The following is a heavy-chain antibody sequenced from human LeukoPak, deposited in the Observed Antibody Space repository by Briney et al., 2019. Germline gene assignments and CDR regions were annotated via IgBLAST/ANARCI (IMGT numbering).Heavy chain of an antibody. D-gene: IGHD6-19*01. CDR3: ARRVAGSSYYYYYGMDV. Sequence: ASVKVSCKASGYTFTSYYMHWVRQAPGQGLEWMGIINPSGGSTSYAQKFQGRVTMTRDTSTSTVYMELSSLRSEDTAVYYCARRVAGSSYYYYYGMDVWGQGTTVTVFS. J-gene: IGHJ6*02. V-gene: IGHV1-46*01. CDR2: INPSGGST. CDR1: GYTFTSYY.